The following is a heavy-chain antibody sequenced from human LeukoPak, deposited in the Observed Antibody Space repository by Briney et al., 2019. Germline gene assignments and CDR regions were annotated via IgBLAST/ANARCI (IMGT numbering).Heavy chain of an antibody. J-gene: IGHJ6*02. Sequence: PGGSLRLSCAASGFTFSSYGMDWVRQAPGKGLEWVAVISYDGSNKYYAESVKGRFTISRDNSKNTLYLQMNSLRAEDTAVYYCAKFSNDPTDYYGMDVWGQGTTVTVSS. CDR2: ISYDGSNK. V-gene: IGHV3-30*18. CDR1: GFTFSSYG. CDR3: AKFSNDPTDYYGMDV.